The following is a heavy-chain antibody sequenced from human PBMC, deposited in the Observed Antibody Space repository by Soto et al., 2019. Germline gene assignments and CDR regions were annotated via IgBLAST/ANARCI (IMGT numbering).Heavy chain of an antibody. Sequence: ASVKVSCKASGYTFTSYDINWVRQAPGQGLEWMGWMNGNSGNTDYAQKVQGRVTMTTDTSTSTAYMELRSLRSDDTAIYYCARDRYHHDSSGSVYYFDYWGQGTLVTVSS. V-gene: IGHV1-18*01. CDR1: GYTFTSYD. D-gene: IGHD3-22*01. J-gene: IGHJ4*02. CDR3: ARDRYHHDSSGSVYYFDY. CDR2: MNGNSGNT.